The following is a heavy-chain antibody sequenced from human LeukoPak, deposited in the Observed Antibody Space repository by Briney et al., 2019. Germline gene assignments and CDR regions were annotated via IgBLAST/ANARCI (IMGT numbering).Heavy chain of an antibody. CDR2: IYSGGST. J-gene: IGHJ4*02. Sequence: GGSLRLSCAASGFTVSSNYMNWVRQAPGKGLEWVSIYSGGSTYYADSVKGRFTISRDNSKNTLYLQMNNLRAEDAAVYYCAGGSGYLDYWGQGTLVTVSS. V-gene: IGHV3-53*01. CDR3: AGGSGYLDY. CDR1: GFTVSSNY. D-gene: IGHD3-16*01.